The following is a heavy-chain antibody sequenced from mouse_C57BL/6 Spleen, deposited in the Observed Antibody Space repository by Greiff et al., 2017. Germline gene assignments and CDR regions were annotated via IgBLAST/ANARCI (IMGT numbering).Heavy chain of an antibody. V-gene: IGHV3-8*01. CDR1: GYSITSDY. D-gene: IGHD1-1*01. J-gene: IGHJ1*03. CDR3: ARRGSYYYGSSGYFDV. Sequence: VQLKESGPGLAKPSQTLSLTCSVTGYSITSDYWNWIRKFPGNKLEYMGYISYSGSTYYNPSLKSRISITRDTSKNQYYLQLNSVTTEDTATYYCARRGSYYYGSSGYFDVWGTGTTVTVSS. CDR2: ISYSGST.